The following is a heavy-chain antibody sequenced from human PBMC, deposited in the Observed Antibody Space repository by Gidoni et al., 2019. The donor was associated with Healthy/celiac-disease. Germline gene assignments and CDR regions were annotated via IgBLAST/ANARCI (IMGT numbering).Heavy chain of an antibody. D-gene: IGHD2-21*02. CDR1: GGSISSGDYY. J-gene: IGHJ4*02. Sequence: QVQLQESGPGLVKPSQTLSLTCTVSGGSISSGDYYWSWIRQPPGKGLEWIGYIYYSGSTYYNPSLKSRVTISVDTSKNQFSLKLSSVTAADTAVYYCATLGAYCGGDCYSDYWGQGTLVTVSS. CDR3: ATLGAYCGGDCYSDY. V-gene: IGHV4-30-4*01. CDR2: IYYSGST.